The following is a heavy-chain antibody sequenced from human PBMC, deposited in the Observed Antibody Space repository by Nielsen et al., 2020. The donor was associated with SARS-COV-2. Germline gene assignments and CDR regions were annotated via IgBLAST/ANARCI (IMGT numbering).Heavy chain of an antibody. V-gene: IGHV3-23*01. CDR1: GFTFSSYA. CDR2: ISGSGGST. Sequence: GESLKISCAASGFTFSSYAMSWVRQAPGKGLEWVSAISGSGGSTYYADSVKGRFTISRDNSKNTLYLQMNSLRAEDTAVYYCAKADIVATITNYYYGMDVWGQGTTVTVSS. CDR3: AKADIVATITNYYYGMDV. J-gene: IGHJ6*02. D-gene: IGHD5-12*01.